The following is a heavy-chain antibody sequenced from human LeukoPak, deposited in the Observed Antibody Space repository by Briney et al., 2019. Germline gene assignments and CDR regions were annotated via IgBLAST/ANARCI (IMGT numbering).Heavy chain of an antibody. CDR1: GGSFSGYY. Sequence: SETLSLTCAVYGGSFSGYYWSWIRQPPGKGLEWIGEINHSGSTNYNPSLMSRVTISVDTSKNQFSLKLNSVTAADTAVYYCARSHSGSYDAFDIWGQGTVVTVSS. CDR3: ARSHSGSYDAFDI. J-gene: IGHJ3*02. V-gene: IGHV4-34*01. CDR2: INHSGST. D-gene: IGHD6-13*01.